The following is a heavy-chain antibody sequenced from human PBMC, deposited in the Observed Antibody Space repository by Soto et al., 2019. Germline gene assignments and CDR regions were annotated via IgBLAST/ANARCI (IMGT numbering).Heavy chain of an antibody. CDR3: AKLRGGYYYFDC. J-gene: IGHJ4*02. CDR2: ISGSGGST. CDR1: GFTFSSHA. Sequence: GGSLRLSCAASGFTFSSHAMSWVRQAPGKGLERVSAISGSGGSTYYAGSVRGRFTISRDNSKNSLYLQKSSPRAEDTAVYYCAKLRGGYYYFDCWGQGTLVTVSS. V-gene: IGHV3-23*01. D-gene: IGHD3-3*01.